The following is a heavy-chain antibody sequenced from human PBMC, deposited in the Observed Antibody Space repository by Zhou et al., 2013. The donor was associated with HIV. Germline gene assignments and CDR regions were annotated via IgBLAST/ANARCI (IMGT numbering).Heavy chain of an antibody. J-gene: IGHJ3*02. CDR3: AKAYCGGDCYSVVDAFDI. CDR2: IIPIFGTA. Sequence: QVQLVQSGAEVKRPGSSVKVSCKASGGTFSNYAISWVRQAPGQGLEWMGGIIPIFGTANYAQKFQGRVTITTDESTSTAYMELSSLRSEDTAVYYCAKAYCGGDCYSVVDAFDIWGQGTMVTVSS. V-gene: IGHV1-69*05. D-gene: IGHD2-21*01. CDR1: GGTFSNYA.